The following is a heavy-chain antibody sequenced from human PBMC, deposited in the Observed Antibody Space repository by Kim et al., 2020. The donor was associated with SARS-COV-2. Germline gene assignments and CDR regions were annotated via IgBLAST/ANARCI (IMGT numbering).Heavy chain of an antibody. V-gene: IGHV1-24*01. CDR3: ATVMGIAAAEVYFDY. Sequence: ASVKVSCKVSGYTLTELSMHWVRQAPGKGLEWMGGFDPEDGETIYAQKFQGRVTMTEDTPSDTAYMELSSLRSEDTAVYYCATVMGIAAAEVYFDYWGQGALVTVSS. CDR1: GYTLTELS. J-gene: IGHJ4*02. CDR2: FDPEDGET. D-gene: IGHD6-13*01.